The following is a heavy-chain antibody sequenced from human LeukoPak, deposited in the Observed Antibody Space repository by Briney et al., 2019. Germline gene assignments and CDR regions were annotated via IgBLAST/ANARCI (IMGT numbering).Heavy chain of an antibody. D-gene: IGHD2-2*01. V-gene: IGHV1-18*01. CDR2: ISAYNGNT. Sequence: ASVKVSFKAAGYTFATYGISWVRQAPGQGLEWMGWISAYNGNTNYAQKLQGRVTMTTDTSTSTAYMELRSLRSDDTAMYYCARRSGYCSSTSCSPGDYWGQGTLVTVSS. J-gene: IGHJ4*02. CDR1: GYTFATYG. CDR3: ARRSGYCSSTSCSPGDY.